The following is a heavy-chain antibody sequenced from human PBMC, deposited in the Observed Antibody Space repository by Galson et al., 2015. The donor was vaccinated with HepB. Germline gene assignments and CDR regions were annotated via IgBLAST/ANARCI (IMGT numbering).Heavy chain of an antibody. V-gene: IGHV3-33*08. Sequence: SLRLSCAASGFTFSSYGMHWVRQAPGKGLEWVAVIWYGGSNKYYADSVKGRFTISRDNSKNTLYLQMNSLRAEDTAVYYCARDRGVAGTLDYWGQGTLVTVSS. CDR2: IWYGGSNK. CDR3: ARDRGVAGTLDY. J-gene: IGHJ4*02. D-gene: IGHD6-19*01. CDR1: GFTFSSYG.